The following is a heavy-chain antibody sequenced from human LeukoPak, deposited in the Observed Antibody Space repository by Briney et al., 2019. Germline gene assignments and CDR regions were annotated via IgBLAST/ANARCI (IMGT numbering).Heavy chain of an antibody. J-gene: IGHJ6*03. CDR2: ISSSSSTI. CDR3: ARGIAAAGLYYYYYYMDV. Sequence: GGSLRLSCAASGFTFSSYSMNWVRQAPGKGLEWVSHISSSSSTIYYADSVKGRFTISRDNAKNSLYLQMNSLRAEDTAVYYCARGIAAAGLYYYYYYMDVWGKGTTVTVSS. V-gene: IGHV3-48*01. CDR1: GFTFSSYS. D-gene: IGHD6-13*01.